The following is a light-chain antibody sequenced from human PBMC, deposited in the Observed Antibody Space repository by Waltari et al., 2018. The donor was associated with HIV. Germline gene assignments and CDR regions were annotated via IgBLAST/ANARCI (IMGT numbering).Light chain of an antibody. CDR2: KDS. Sequence: SYELKQPPSVSVSPGQTATLTAPGDALATPKGFWYQQKAGHAPLVIIYKDSERPSGIPERISGSSSGTTVTLTIREVQAEDEADYYCQSTDSSGSYVFGSGTKVTVL. J-gene: IGLJ1*01. CDR3: QSTDSSGSYV. CDR1: ALATPK. V-gene: IGLV3-25*03.